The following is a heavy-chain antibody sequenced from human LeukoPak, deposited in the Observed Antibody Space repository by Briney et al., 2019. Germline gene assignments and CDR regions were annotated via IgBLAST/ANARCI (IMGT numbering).Heavy chain of an antibody. CDR2: IYYSGST. CDR3: ARGHDFWSGYYQGFDP. CDR1: GGSISSYY. J-gene: IGHJ5*02. V-gene: IGHV4-59*01. D-gene: IGHD3-3*01. Sequence: SETLSLTCTVPGGSISSYYWSWIRQPPGKGLEWSGYIYYSGSTNYNPSLKSRVTISVDTSKNQFSLKLSSVTAADPAVYYCARGHDFWSGYYQGFDPWGQGTLVTVSS.